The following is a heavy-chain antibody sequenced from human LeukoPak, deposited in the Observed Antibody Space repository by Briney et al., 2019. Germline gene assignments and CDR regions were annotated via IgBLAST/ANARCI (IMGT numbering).Heavy chain of an antibody. CDR1: GFTFSNYM. CDR3: VSFYETY. J-gene: IGHJ4*02. D-gene: IGHD2/OR15-2a*01. Sequence: SGGSLRLSCAASGFTFSNYMMHWVRQVPGKGLVWVSHINSDGSWTSYADSVKGRFTISKDNAKNTVYLQMNSLRAEDTAVYYCVSFYETYWGRGTLVTVSS. V-gene: IGHV3-74*01. CDR2: INSDGSWT.